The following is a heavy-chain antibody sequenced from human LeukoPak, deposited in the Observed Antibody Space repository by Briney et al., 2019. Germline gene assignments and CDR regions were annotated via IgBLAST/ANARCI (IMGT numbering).Heavy chain of an antibody. CDR3: TRDMEYPGAGFDY. D-gene: IGHD3-3*01. J-gene: IGHJ4*02. CDR1: GDSISRSSYF. V-gene: IGHV4-39*07. Sequence: SGTLSLTCTVSGDSISRSSYFWAWIRQPPGNGLEWIGSVYSSGSTYYNPSLRSQITISVDTSKNQFSLKLTSVAAADTAMYYCTRDMEYPGAGFDYWGQGIPVTVSS. CDR2: VYSSGST.